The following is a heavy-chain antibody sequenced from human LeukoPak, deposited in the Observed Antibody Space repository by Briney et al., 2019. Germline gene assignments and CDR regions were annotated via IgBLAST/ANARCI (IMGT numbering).Heavy chain of an antibody. CDR2: INWNGGST. CDR3: ARGADGVSSNSRGWFDP. V-gene: IGHV3-20*04. Sequence: GGSLRLSCAASGFTFDDYGMSWVRQAPGKGPEWVSGINWNGGSTGYADSVKGRFTISRDNAKNSLYLQMNGLRAEDTAVYSCARGADGVSSNSRGWFDPWGQGTLVTVSS. J-gene: IGHJ5*02. CDR1: GFTFDDYG. D-gene: IGHD2-15*01.